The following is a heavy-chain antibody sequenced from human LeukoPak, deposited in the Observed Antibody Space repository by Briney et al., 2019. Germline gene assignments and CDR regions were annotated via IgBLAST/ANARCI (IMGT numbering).Heavy chain of an antibody. CDR2: MNSNSGNT. D-gene: IGHD3-16*01. CDR1: GYTFINHD. Sequence: ASVKVSCKGYGYTFINHDIDWVRQAAGQGLEWMGWMNSNSGNTGYAKKFQGRVTFTRDTSISTAYTTLYSLTSDDPAVYYCARGRGSHGRDWFDPWGQGTLVTVSS. V-gene: IGHV1-8*03. J-gene: IGHJ5*02. CDR3: ARGRGSHGRDWFDP.